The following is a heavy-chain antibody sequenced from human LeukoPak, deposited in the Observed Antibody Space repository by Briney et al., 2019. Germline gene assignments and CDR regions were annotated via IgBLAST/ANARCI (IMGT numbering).Heavy chain of an antibody. D-gene: IGHD2-2*01. Sequence: GGSLRLSCAVSGFTFSSYGMSWVRQAPGKGLEWVSAISGSGGSTDYADSVKGRFTISRDNSKNTLYLQMNSLRAEDTAVYYCAKSYCSSTSCYWGQGTLVTVSS. V-gene: IGHV3-23*01. CDR1: GFTFSSYG. J-gene: IGHJ4*02. CDR2: ISGSGGST. CDR3: AKSYCSSTSCY.